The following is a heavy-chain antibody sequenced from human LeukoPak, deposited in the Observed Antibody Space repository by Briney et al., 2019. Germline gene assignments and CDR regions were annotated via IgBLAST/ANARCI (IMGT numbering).Heavy chain of an antibody. Sequence: KPSQTLSLTCTVSGGSISSGDYYWSWIRQPPGKGLVWIGYIYYSGSTYYNPSLKCRVTISVDTSKDQFSLKLSSVTAADTAVYYCAREADTAMVSDYWGQGTLVTVSS. CDR2: IYYSGST. D-gene: IGHD5-18*01. J-gene: IGHJ4*02. CDR1: GGSISSGDYY. CDR3: AREADTAMVSDY. V-gene: IGHV4-30-4*01.